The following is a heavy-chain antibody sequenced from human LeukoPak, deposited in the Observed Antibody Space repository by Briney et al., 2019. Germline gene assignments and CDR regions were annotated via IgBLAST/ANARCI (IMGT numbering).Heavy chain of an antibody. CDR1: GGSFSGYY. Sequence: SETLSLTCAVYGGSFSGYYWSWIRQPPGKGLEWIGEINRSGCTNYNPYLKSRVTISVDTSKNQFSLQLRSVTAADTAVYYCASLVVVVPAAMSALSYYYGMDVWGQGTTVTVSS. CDR2: INRSGCT. V-gene: IGHV4-34*01. CDR3: ASLVVVVPAAMSALSYYYGMDV. D-gene: IGHD2-2*01. J-gene: IGHJ6*02.